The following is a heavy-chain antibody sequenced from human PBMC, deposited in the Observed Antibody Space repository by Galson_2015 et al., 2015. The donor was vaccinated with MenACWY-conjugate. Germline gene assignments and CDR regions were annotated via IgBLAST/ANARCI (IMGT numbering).Heavy chain of an antibody. V-gene: IGHV3-15*01. Sequence: SLRLSCAASGFTFGNAWMSWVRQAPGKGLEWVGRIKSKTDGGTTDYAAPVKGRFTISRDDSKNTLYLQMNSLKTEDTAVYYCTTDHELLLFDYWGQGTLVTVSS. CDR1: GFTFGNAW. CDR2: IKSKTDGGTT. CDR3: TTDHELLLFDY. J-gene: IGHJ4*02. D-gene: IGHD2-15*01.